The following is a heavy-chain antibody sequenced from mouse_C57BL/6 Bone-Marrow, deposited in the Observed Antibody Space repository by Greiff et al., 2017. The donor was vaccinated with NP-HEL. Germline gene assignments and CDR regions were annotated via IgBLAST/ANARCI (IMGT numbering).Heavy chain of an antibody. CDR3: ARGGIWYFDV. Sequence: VKLMESGAELARPGASVKLSCKASGYTFTSYGISWVKQRTGQGLEWIGEIYPRSGNTYYNEKFKGKATLTADKSSSTAYMELRSLTSEDSAVYFCARGGIWYFDVWGTGTTVTVSS. CDR2: IYPRSGNT. CDR1: GYTFTSYG. J-gene: IGHJ1*03. V-gene: IGHV1-81*01.